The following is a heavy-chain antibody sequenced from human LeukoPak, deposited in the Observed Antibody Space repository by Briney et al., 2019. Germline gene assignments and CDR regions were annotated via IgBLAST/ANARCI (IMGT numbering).Heavy chain of an antibody. J-gene: IGHJ4*02. V-gene: IGHV4-59*01. CDR2: IYYSGST. CDR3: ARLFHPALSGNYPFDY. CDR1: GGSINRYY. D-gene: IGHD1-26*01. Sequence: SSETLSLTCTVSGGSINRYYWSWIRQPPGKGLEWIAYIYYSGSTSYNPSLKSRVTISVDTSKNQFSLKLNSVTAADTAMYYCARLFHPALSGNYPFDYWGQGTLVTVSS.